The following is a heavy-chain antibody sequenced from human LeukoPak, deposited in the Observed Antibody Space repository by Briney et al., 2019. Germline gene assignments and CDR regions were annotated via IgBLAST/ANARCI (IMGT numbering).Heavy chain of an antibody. CDR1: GFTFDDYA. J-gene: IGHJ4*02. D-gene: IGHD6-19*01. CDR3: AKDKYSSGWYGFDY. CDR2: ISGDGGST. V-gene: IGHV3-43*02. Sequence: GGSLRLSCAASGFTFDDYAMHWVRPAPGQGLEWVSLISGDGGSTYYADSVKGRFTIIRDNSKNSLYLQMNSLRTEDTALYYCAKDKYSSGWYGFDYWGQGALVTVSS.